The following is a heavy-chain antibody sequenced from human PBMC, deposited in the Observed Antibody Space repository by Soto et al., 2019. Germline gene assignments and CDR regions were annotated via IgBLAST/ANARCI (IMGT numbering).Heavy chain of an antibody. Sequence: GESLKISCKGSGYSFTSYWISWVRQMPGKGLEWMGRIDPIDSYTNYSPSFQGHVTISADKSISTAYLQWSSLKASDTAMYYCARSKYYDFWSGYSPRYYYYGMDVWGQGTTVTVSS. CDR1: GYSFTSYW. D-gene: IGHD3-3*01. CDR2: IDPIDSYT. J-gene: IGHJ6*02. CDR3: ARSKYYDFWSGYSPRYYYYGMDV. V-gene: IGHV5-10-1*01.